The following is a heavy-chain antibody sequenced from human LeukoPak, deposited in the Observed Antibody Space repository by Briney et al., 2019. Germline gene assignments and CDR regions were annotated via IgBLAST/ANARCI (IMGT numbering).Heavy chain of an antibody. CDR1: GFTFSSYD. D-gene: IGHD6-13*01. J-gene: IGHJ4*02. CDR3: AKGKDIAATGTGPFDY. V-gene: IGHV3-23*01. Sequence: GSLRLSCAASGFTFSSYDMSWVRQAAGKGLEWVSAISLSGGSTYHADSVRGRFTISRDNSKNTLYLQMSSLKAEDTAVYYCAKGKDIAATGTGPFDYWGQGTLVTVSS. CDR2: ISLSGGST.